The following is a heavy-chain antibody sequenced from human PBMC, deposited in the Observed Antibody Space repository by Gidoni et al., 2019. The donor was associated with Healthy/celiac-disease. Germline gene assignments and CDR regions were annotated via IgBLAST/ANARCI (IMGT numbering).Heavy chain of an antibody. Sequence: QVQLQQWGAGLLKPSETLSLTCAVSGGSFSGYYWSWIRQPPGKGLEWIGEINHSGSTNYNPSLKSRVTISVDTSKNQFSLKLSSVTAADTAVYYCARGKGRIAARPVGGRWYFDLWGRGTLVTVSS. CDR2: INHSGST. V-gene: IGHV4-34*01. J-gene: IGHJ2*01. CDR3: ARGKGRIAARPVGGRWYFDL. CDR1: GGSFSGYY. D-gene: IGHD6-6*01.